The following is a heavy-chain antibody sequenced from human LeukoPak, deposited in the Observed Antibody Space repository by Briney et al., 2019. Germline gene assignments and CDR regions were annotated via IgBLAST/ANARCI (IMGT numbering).Heavy chain of an antibody. CDR2: ISAYNGNT. J-gene: IGHJ4*02. D-gene: IGHD2-21*02. V-gene: IGHV1-18*04. CDR3: ARVTATLFFDY. Sequence: ASVKISCKTSGYTFTSYGISWVRQAPGQGLEWMGWISAYNGNTNYAQKLQGRVTMTTDTSTSTAYMELRSLRSDDTAVYYCARVTATLFFDYWGQGTLVTVSS. CDR1: GYTFTSYG.